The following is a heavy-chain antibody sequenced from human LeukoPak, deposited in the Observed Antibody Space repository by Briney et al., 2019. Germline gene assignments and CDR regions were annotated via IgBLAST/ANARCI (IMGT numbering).Heavy chain of an antibody. J-gene: IGHJ5*02. CDR3: ARVVYNWNYGWFDP. CDR1: GYTFTGYY. CDR2: INPNSGGT. D-gene: IGHD1-7*01. Sequence: ASVKVSCKASGYTFTGYYMHWVRQAPGQGLEWMGWINPNSGGTNYAQKFQGRVTMTRDTSISTVYMELSRLRSDDTAVYYCARVVYNWNYGWFDPWGQGTLVTVSS. V-gene: IGHV1-2*02.